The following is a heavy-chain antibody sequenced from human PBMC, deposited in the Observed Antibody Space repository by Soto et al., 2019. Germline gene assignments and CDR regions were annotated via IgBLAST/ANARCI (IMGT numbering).Heavy chain of an antibody. V-gene: IGHV3-21*01. CDR1: GFTFNSYS. D-gene: IGHD4-4*01. CDR3: ASLTTGDAFDI. Sequence: EVQLVESGGGLVKPGGSLRLSCAASGFTFNSYSMNWVRQAPGKGLEWVSSISSSSTYIYYADSVKGRFTISRDNAKNSLYLKGNSLRAEDTAVYYCASLTTGDAFDIWGQGTMVTVSS. J-gene: IGHJ3*02. CDR2: ISSSSTYI.